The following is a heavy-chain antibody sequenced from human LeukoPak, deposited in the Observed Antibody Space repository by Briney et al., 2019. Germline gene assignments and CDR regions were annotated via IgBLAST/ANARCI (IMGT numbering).Heavy chain of an antibody. CDR1: GFTFNTYA. Sequence: PGTSLRLSCAASGFTFNTYAMSWVRQAPGKGLERVSSISYSGGSTYYADSVKGRFTISRDNSMNTLYLQMSSLRAEDTALYYCARHYSGGVFDIWGQGTMVTVSS. CDR3: ARHYSGGVFDI. V-gene: IGHV3-23*01. D-gene: IGHD2-8*02. CDR2: ISYSGGST. J-gene: IGHJ3*02.